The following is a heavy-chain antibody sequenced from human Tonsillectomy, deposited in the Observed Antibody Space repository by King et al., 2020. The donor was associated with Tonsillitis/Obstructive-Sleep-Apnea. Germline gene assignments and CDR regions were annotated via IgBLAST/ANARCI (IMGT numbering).Heavy chain of an antibody. CDR3: ARAPPSYYDFWSGYYPNWYFDL. CDR2: ISAYNGNT. V-gene: IGHV1-18*01. Sequence: QLVQSGAEVKKPGASVKVSCKASGYTFTSYGISWVRQAPGQGLEWMGWISAYNGNTNYAQKLQGRVTMTTDTSTSTAYMELRSLRSDDTAVYYYARAPPSYYDFWSGYYPNWYFDLWGRGTLVTVSS. CDR1: GYTFTSYG. D-gene: IGHD3-3*01. J-gene: IGHJ2*01.